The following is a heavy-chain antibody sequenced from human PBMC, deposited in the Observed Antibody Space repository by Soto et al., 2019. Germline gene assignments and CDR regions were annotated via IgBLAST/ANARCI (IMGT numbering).Heavy chain of an antibody. CDR1: GYSFTAYG. Sequence: QVQVVQSGDEVKETGASVRVSCKTSGYSFTAYGISWVRQAPGQGLEWMGWISCYNGKTKYAQKVQGRATMTTATSTSTAYMEVRSLTSDDTAIYYCARDAPPPELRFLEWHNYDYNGMDVWGQGTTVTVSS. J-gene: IGHJ6*02. CDR3: ARDAPPPELRFLEWHNYDYNGMDV. D-gene: IGHD3-3*01. CDR2: ISCYNGKT. V-gene: IGHV1-18*01.